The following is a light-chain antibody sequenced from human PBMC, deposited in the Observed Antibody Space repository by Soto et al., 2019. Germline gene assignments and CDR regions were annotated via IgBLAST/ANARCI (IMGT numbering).Light chain of an antibody. CDR3: QQYYSSPYT. CDR1: QSVLYSSNNKNY. CDR2: WAY. Sequence: DIVMTQSPDSLAVSLGERATINCKSSQSVLYSSNNKNYLAWYQHKPGQPPKLLIYWAYTRESGVPDRFSGSGSGTDFTLTISSLQAEDVAVYYCQQYYSSPYTFGQGTKLEIK. V-gene: IGKV4-1*01. J-gene: IGKJ2*01.